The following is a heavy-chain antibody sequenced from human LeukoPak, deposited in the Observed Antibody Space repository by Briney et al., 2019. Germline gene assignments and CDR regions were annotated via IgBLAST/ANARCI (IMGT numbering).Heavy chain of an antibody. J-gene: IGHJ3*02. CDR3: AKLAYDASGSSRPSFDI. CDR1: GFSFLSYG. CDR2: ISYDGNKQ. D-gene: IGHD3-22*01. Sequence: RGGSLRLSCEASGFSFLSYGMHWVRQAPGKGLEWVAFISYDGNKQHYGDAVKGRFSISRENSENTLYLQMNSLRVEDTGLYYCAKLAYDASGSSRPSFDIWGQGTMVTV. V-gene: IGHV3-30*02.